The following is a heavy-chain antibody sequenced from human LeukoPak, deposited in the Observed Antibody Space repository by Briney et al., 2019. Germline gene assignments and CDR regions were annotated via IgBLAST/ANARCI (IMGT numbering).Heavy chain of an antibody. D-gene: IGHD3-22*01. Sequence: PGGSLRLSCAASGFTFGSYSMNWVRQAPGKGLEWVSSISGSSSYIYYADSVKGGFTFSRDNAKNSLYLQMNSLRAEDTAVYYCRGDSSGYSDSWGQGTLVTVSS. CDR1: GFTFGSYS. CDR3: RGDSSGYSDS. V-gene: IGHV3-21*01. J-gene: IGHJ5*01. CDR2: ISGSSSYI.